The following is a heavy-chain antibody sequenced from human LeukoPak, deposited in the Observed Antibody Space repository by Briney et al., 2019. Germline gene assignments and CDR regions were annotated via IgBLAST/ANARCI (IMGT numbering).Heavy chain of an antibody. V-gene: IGHV1-2*02. CDR2: INPNSGGT. CDR3: AKGPPSIDPQYFQH. CDR1: GYTFTGYY. Sequence: ASVKVSCKASGYTFTGYYMHWVRQAPGQGLEWMGWINPNSGGTNYAQKFQGRVTMTRDTSISTAYMELSRLRSDDTAVYYCAKGPPSIDPQYFQHWGQGALVTVSS. J-gene: IGHJ1*01. D-gene: IGHD3-9*01.